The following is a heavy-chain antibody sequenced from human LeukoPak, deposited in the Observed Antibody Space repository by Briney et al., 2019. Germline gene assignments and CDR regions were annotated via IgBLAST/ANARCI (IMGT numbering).Heavy chain of an antibody. J-gene: IGHJ3*02. CDR1: GGSISSYY. CDR2: IYDSGST. V-gene: IGHV4-59*01. Sequence: SETLSLTCTVSGGSISSYYWSWIRQPPGKGLEWIGYIYDSGSTNYNPSLKSRVTISVDTSKKQLSLKMNSVTAADTAVYYCARGLQSRKSGRRFDIFEIWGQGTTVTVSS. CDR3: ARGLQSRKSGRRFDIFEI. D-gene: IGHD3-3*01.